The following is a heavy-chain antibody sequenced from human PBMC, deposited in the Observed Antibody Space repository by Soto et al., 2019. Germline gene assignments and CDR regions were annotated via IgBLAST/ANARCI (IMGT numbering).Heavy chain of an antibody. CDR3: AREPSVVVPADV. V-gene: IGHV3-21*01. CDR1: GFTFSSYS. J-gene: IGHJ6*02. D-gene: IGHD2-2*01. CDR2: SSITSTYI. Sequence: EVQLVESGGGLVKPGGSLRLSCAASGFTFSSYSMNWVRHAPGQGLEWVSSSSITSTYIYYADSVKGRFTLSRDNAKKSLYLQMNSLTAEDTAVYYCAREPSVVVPADVWGQGTTVTVSS.